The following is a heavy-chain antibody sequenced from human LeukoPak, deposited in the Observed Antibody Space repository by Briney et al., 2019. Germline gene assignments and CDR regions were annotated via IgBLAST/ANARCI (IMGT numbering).Heavy chain of an antibody. CDR1: GFTFSSYA. CDR3: AKDGTTMIVVVYYFDY. CDR2: ISGSGGST. V-gene: IGHV3-23*01. J-gene: IGHJ4*02. D-gene: IGHD3-22*01. Sequence: GGSLRLSCAASGFTFSSYAMSWVRQAPGKGLGWVSAISGSGGSTYYADSVKGRFTISRDNSKNTLYLQMNSLRAEDTAVYYCAKDGTTMIVVVYYFDYWGQGTLVTVSS.